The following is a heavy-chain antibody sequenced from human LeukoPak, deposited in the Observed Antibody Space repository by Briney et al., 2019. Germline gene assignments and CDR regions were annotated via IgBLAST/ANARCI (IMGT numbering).Heavy chain of an antibody. D-gene: IGHD3-3*01. V-gene: IGHV1-69*13. CDR2: IIPIFGTA. Sequence: SVKVSCKASGGTFSSYAISWVRQAPGQGLEWMGGIIPIFGTANYAQKFQGRVTITADESTSTAYMELSSLRSEDTAVYYCAVEGDITIFEVGPDYWSQGTLVTVSS. CDR3: AVEGDITIFEVGPDY. CDR1: GGTFSSYA. J-gene: IGHJ4*02.